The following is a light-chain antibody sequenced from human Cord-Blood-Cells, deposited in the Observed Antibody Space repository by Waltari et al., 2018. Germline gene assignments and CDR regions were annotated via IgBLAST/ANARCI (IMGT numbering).Light chain of an antibody. Sequence: DIQMTQSPSTLSASVGDRVTITCPASQSISSWLAWYQQKPGKAPKLLIYKASSLESVVPSRFSGSGSGTEFTLTISSLQPDDFATYYCQQYNSYPLTFGGGTKVEIK. V-gene: IGKV1-5*03. J-gene: IGKJ4*01. CDR1: QSISSW. CDR3: QQYNSYPLT. CDR2: KAS.